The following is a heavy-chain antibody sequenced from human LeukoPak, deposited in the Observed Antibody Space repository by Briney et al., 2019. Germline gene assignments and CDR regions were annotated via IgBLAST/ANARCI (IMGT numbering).Heavy chain of an antibody. D-gene: IGHD2-21*01. CDR1: GFTFSSYA. J-gene: IGHJ4*02. CDR2: IRGSGGST. V-gene: IGHV3-23*01. CDR3: ATGGDGYNLDY. Sequence: GGSLRLSCVASGFTFSSYAMSWVRQAPGKGLEWVSVIRGSGGSTYYADSVKGRLTIFRDNSKNTLYLQMDSLRGDDTAVYYCATGGDGYNLDYWGQGTLVTVSS.